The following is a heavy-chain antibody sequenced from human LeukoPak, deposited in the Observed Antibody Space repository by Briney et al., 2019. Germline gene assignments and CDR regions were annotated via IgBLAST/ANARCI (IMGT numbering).Heavy chain of an antibody. J-gene: IGHJ4*02. Sequence: SGGSLRLSCAASGFTFSSYWMSWFRQAPGKGLEWVANIKQDGSEKYYVDSVKGRFTISRDNAKNSLYLQMNSLRAEDTAVYYCARTYCSSTSCYDYWGQGTLVTVSS. V-gene: IGHV3-7*01. CDR2: IKQDGSEK. D-gene: IGHD2-2*01. CDR1: GFTFSSYW. CDR3: ARTYCSSTSCYDY.